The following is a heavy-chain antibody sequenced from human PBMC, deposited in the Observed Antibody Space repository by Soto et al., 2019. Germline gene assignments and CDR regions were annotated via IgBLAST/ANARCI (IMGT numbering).Heavy chain of an antibody. J-gene: IGHJ5*02. CDR3: AKATTVTAGRVWFDP. Sequence: EVQLLESGGGLVQPGGSLGLSCATSGFTFSSYAMTWVRQAPGKGLEWVSFISGSGRNTYYADSVKGRFTISRHNSENTLYLQMSILRAEDTAVYYCAKATTVTAGRVWFDPWGQGTLVTVSS. V-gene: IGHV3-23*01. CDR2: ISGSGRNT. CDR1: GFTFSSYA. D-gene: IGHD4-17*01.